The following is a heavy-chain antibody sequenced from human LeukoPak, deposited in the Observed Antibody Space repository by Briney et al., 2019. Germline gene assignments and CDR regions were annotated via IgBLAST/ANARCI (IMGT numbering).Heavy chain of an antibody. CDR1: GFTFDDYA. Sequence: PGGSLRLSCAASGFTFDDYAMHWVRQAPGKGLEWVSGISWNSGSIGYADSVKGRFTISRDNAKNSLYLQMNSLRAEDTALYYCAKDVDSWYVPGAFDIWGQGTMVTVSS. V-gene: IGHV3-9*01. CDR2: ISWNSGSI. D-gene: IGHD6-13*01. J-gene: IGHJ3*02. CDR3: AKDVDSWYVPGAFDI.